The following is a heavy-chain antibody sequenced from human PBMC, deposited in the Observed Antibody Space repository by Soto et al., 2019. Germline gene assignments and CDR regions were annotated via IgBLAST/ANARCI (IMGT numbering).Heavy chain of an antibody. V-gene: IGHV3-48*02. CDR3: TRGYPPYLDY. Sequence: GGSLRLSCAASGFSFSTYSMNWVRQAPGKGLEWVSYISSASATIYYADSVKGRFTISRDNAKNSLFLQMNRLKDEDTAVYYYTRGYPPYLDYWGQGNLDTVSS. CDR1: GFSFSTYS. CDR2: ISSASATI. D-gene: IGHD2-15*01. J-gene: IGHJ4*02.